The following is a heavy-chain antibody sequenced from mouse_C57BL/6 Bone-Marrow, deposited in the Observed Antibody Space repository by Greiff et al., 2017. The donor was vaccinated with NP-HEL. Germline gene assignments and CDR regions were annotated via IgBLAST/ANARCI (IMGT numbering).Heavy chain of an antibody. CDR2: IDPSDSYT. V-gene: IGHV1-69*01. J-gene: IGHJ4*01. CDR3: ARDPCNYGSSYEEENYAMDY. Sequence: QVQLQQPGAELVMPGASVKLSCKASGYTFTSSWMHWVKQRPGQGLEWIGEIDPSDSYTNYNEKFKGKSTLTVDKSSSTAYMQLSSLTAEDSAGYYCARDPCNYGSSYEEENYAMDYGGKGTSVTVSS. CDR1: GYTFTSSW. D-gene: IGHD1-1*01.